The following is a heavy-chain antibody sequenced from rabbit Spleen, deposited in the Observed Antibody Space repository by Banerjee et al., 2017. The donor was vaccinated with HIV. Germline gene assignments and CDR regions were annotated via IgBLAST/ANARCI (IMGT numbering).Heavy chain of an antibody. Sequence: QEQLVESGGGLVQPGGSLTLTCTASGFSLSSYYMNWVRQAPGKGLEWIGYIDPLFGITYYANWVNGRFSISRENAQNTVFLQMTSLTAADTATYFCARDDTYTPYFSLWGQGTLVTVS. CDR2: IDPLFGIT. V-gene: IGHV1S47*01. J-gene: IGHJ4*01. D-gene: IGHD1-1*01. CDR3: ARDDTYTPYFSL. CDR1: GFSLSSYY.